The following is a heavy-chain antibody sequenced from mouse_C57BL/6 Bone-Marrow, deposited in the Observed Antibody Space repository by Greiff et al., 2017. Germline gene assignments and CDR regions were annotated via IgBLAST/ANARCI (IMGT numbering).Heavy chain of an antibody. CDR3: ARAGDGSSTWSFDV. D-gene: IGHD1-1*01. CDR2: IYPRSGST. J-gene: IGHJ1*03. V-gene: IGHV1-81*01. Sequence: QVQLQQSGAELARPGASVKLSCKASGYTFTSYGIRWVKQRTGQGLEWIGEIYPRSGSTYYNEKFKGKATLTADKPSSTAYLELRTLTSEASSVYFGARAGDGSSTWSFDVWGTGTTVTVSS. CDR1: GYTFTSYG.